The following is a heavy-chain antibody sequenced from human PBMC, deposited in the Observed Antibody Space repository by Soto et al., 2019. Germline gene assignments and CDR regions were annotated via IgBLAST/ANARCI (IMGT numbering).Heavy chain of an antibody. D-gene: IGHD3-16*01. J-gene: IGHJ4*02. Sequence: QVQLVESGGGVVQPGRSLRLSCAASGFTFSIYGMHWVRQAPGKGLEWVAVIWNDGSNKYYRDSVKGRFTISRDNSKNTLYLQMNSLRFEDTAIYYCARAVGPFDYWGQGTLISVSS. CDR2: IWNDGSNK. V-gene: IGHV3-33*01. CDR3: ARAVGPFDY. CDR1: GFTFSIYG.